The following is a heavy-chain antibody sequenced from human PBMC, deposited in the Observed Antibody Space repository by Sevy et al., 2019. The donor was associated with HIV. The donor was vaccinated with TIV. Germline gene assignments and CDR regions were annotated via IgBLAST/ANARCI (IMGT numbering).Heavy chain of an antibody. CDR3: AGDWGGVGATTNFDY. CDR1: GFTFSSYG. D-gene: IGHD1-26*01. Sequence: GGSLRLSCAASGFTFSSYGMHWVCQAPGKGLEWVAVIWYDGSNKYYADSVKGRFTISRDNSKNTLYLQMNSLRAEDTAVYYCAGDWGGVGATTNFDYWGQGTLVTVSS. CDR2: IWYDGSNK. V-gene: IGHV3-33*01. J-gene: IGHJ4*02.